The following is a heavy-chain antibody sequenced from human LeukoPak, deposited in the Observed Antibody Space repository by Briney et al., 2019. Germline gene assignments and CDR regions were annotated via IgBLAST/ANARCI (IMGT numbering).Heavy chain of an antibody. Sequence: SETLSLTCPVSGGSISNYYYWTWIRQPPGKGLEWIGYIHYSGNTNYNPSLKSRVTISVDTSKNQLSLKLSSVTAADTAVYSCARDRSGYSYGYFDYWGQGTLVTVSS. J-gene: IGHJ4*02. CDR3: ARDRSGYSYGYFDY. D-gene: IGHD5-18*01. CDR2: IHYSGNT. CDR1: GGSISNYY. V-gene: IGHV4-59*01.